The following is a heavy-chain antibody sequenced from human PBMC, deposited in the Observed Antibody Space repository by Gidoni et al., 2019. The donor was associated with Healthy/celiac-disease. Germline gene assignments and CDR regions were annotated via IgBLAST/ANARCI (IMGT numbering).Heavy chain of an antibody. CDR3: ARRRSDSSGYQNYYYGMDV. J-gene: IGHJ6*02. CDR2: IYPGDSDT. Sequence: EVQLVQSGAEVKKPGESLQISCQGSGSIFPSYWIGWVRQMPGKGLEWMGIIYPGDSDTRYSPSFQGQVTISADKSISTAYLKWSSLKASDTAMYYCARRRSDSSGYQNYYYGMDVWGQGTTVTVSS. D-gene: IGHD3-22*01. V-gene: IGHV5-51*01. CDR1: GSIFPSYW.